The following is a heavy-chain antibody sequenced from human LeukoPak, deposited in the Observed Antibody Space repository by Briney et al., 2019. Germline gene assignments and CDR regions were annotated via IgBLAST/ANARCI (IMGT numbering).Heavy chain of an antibody. CDR2: INPSGGST. Sequence: ASVKVSCKASGYTFTSYYMHWVRQAPGQGLEWMGLINPSGGSTSYAQKFQGRVTMTRDMSTSTVYMELSSLRSEDTAVYYCARGATAADIVVVVAALYNYYYMDVWGKGTTVTVSS. CDR3: ARGATAADIVVVVAALYNYYYMDV. V-gene: IGHV1-46*01. CDR1: GYTFTSYY. D-gene: IGHD2-15*01. J-gene: IGHJ6*03.